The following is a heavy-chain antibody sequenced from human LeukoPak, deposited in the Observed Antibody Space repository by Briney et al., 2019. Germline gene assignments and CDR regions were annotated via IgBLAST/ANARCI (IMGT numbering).Heavy chain of an antibody. D-gene: IGHD6-13*01. CDR1: GFMFNGYS. J-gene: IGHJ4*02. Sequence: GGSLRLSCAASGFMFNGYSMTWVRQAPGKGLEWVSYISGGSDYIYYTNSVKGRFTISRDNAKKSLYLQMNSLTAEDTAVYYCAKVPKGGYFDCWGQGTLVTVSS. CDR3: AKVPKGGYFDC. V-gene: IGHV3-21*04. CDR2: ISGGSDYI.